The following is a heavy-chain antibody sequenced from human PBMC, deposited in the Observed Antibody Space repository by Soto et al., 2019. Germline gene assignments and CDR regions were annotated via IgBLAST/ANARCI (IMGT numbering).Heavy chain of an antibody. J-gene: IGHJ4*02. CDR3: VTSRVSIAVAGETEYYFDY. D-gene: IGHD6-19*01. Sequence: ASVKVSCKASGYTFTGYYIHWVRQAPGQGLEWMGWVNPNSGGTNYAQKFQGWVTMTRDTSISTAYMELSRLRSDETAVYYCVTSRVSIAVAGETEYYFDYWGQGTLVTAPQ. V-gene: IGHV1-2*04. CDR2: VNPNSGGT. CDR1: GYTFTGYY.